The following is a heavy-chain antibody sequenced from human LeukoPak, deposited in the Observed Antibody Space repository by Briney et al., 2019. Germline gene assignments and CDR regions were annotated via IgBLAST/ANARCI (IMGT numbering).Heavy chain of an antibody. D-gene: IGHD2-2*02. J-gene: IGHJ4*02. CDR1: GGSISSYY. CDR3: ARGGVNEDIVVVPAAIRSYYFDY. Sequence: SETLSLTCTVSGGSISSYYWSWIRQPPGKGLEWIGYIYYSGSTNYNPSLKSRVTISVDTSKNQFSLKLSSVTAADTAVYYCARGGVNEDIVVVPAAIRSYYFDYWGQGTLVTVSS. V-gene: IGHV4-59*12. CDR2: IYYSGST.